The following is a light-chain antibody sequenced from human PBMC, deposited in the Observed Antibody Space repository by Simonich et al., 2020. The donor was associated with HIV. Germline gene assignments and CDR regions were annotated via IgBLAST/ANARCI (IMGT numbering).Light chain of an antibody. V-gene: IGKV4-1*01. CDR2: WAS. J-gene: IGKJ4*01. CDR3: QQYYRTPLT. Sequence: DIVMTQSPDSLAVSLGERATINCKSRQRVLYSSNNKNYLAWYQPKPGQPPKQLSYWASTREAGVPDRISGSGSGTDFTLTISSLQTEDVAVYYCQQYYRTPLTFGGGTKVEIK. CDR1: QRVLYSSNNKNY.